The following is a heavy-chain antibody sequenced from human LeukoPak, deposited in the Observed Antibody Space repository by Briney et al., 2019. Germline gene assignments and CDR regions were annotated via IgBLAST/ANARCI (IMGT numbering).Heavy chain of an antibody. CDR2: IYPGDSDT. CDR3: ARHLRGSSPRSPFDC. CDR1: GYSFTTCW. V-gene: IGHV5-51*01. Sequence: GESLKISCKGSGYSFTTCWIGWVRQMPGKGLEWMWIIYPGDSDTRYSPSFQGQVTISADKSISTAYLQWSSRKASDTALYYCARHLRGSSPRSPFDCWGQGTLVTVSS. D-gene: IGHD2-2*01. J-gene: IGHJ4*02.